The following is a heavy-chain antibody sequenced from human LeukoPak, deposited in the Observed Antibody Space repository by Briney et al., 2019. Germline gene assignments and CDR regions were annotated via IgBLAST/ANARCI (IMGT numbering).Heavy chain of an antibody. J-gene: IGHJ6*04. Sequence: SVKVSCKASGFTFTSSAVQWVRQARGQRLEWIGWIVVGSGNTNYAQKFQERVTITRDMSTSTAYMELSSVRSEDTAVYYCAADRSHPRYSYGTHYYGMDVWGKGTTVTVSS. CDR1: GFTFTSSA. CDR3: AADRSHPRYSYGTHYYGMDV. D-gene: IGHD5-18*01. CDR2: IVVGSGNT. V-gene: IGHV1-58*01.